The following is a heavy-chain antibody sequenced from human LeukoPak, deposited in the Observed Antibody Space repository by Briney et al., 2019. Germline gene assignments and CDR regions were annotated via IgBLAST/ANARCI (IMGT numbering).Heavy chain of an antibody. CDR2: IYHSGST. J-gene: IGHJ5*02. V-gene: IGHV4-30-2*01. D-gene: IGHD1-26*01. CDR1: GGSIGSGGYS. Sequence: SETLSLTCTVSGGSIGSGGYSWNWIRQPPGKGLEWIGYIYHSGSTHYNPSLRSRVTISIDGSKNQFSLKLTSVTAADTAVYYCAREDLGALRWFDPWGQGTLVTVSS. CDR3: AREDLGALRWFDP.